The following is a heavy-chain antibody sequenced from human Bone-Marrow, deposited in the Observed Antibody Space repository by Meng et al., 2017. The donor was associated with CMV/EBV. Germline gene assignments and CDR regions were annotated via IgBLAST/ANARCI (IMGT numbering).Heavy chain of an antibody. CDR3: AKAVGMGPGYQLIGVYYYYYGMDV. Sequence: SETLSLTCTVSGGSISSYYWSWIRQPPGKGLEWIGYIYYSGSTNYNPSLKSRVTISVDTSKNQFSLKLSSVTAADTAVYYCAKAVGMGPGYQLIGVYYYYYGMDVWGQGTTVTVSS. CDR1: GGSISSYY. D-gene: IGHD2-2*01. J-gene: IGHJ6*02. CDR2: IYYSGST. V-gene: IGHV4-59*01.